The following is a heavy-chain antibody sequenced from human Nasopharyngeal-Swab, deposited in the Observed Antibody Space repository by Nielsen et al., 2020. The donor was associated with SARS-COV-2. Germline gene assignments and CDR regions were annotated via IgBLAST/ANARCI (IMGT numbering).Heavy chain of an antibody. V-gene: IGHV3-7*03. CDR1: GFSFSTYI. J-gene: IGHJ5*02. CDR3: AREGHDGAVSS. Sequence: GGSLRLSCAASGFSFSTYIMNWVRQAPGRGLEWLAHTKEDGTVTHYVDSVRGRFTVSRDNAKNSLFLQMNSLRAEDTAVYFCAREGHDGAVSSWGQGTLVTVSS. CDR2: TKEDGTVT. D-gene: IGHD5-12*01.